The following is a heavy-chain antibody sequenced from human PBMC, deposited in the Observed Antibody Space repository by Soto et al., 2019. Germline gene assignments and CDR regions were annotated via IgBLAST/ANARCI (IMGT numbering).Heavy chain of an antibody. CDR1: GFTFSSYW. CDR2: IKQDGSEK. CDR3: ARVNGYPTDNWFDP. V-gene: IGHV3-7*05. Sequence: GGSLRLSCAASGFTFSSYWMSWVRQAPGKGLEWVANIKQDGSEKYYVDSVKGRFTISRDNAKNSLYLQMNSLRAEDTAVYYCARVNGYPTDNWFDPWGQGTLVTVSS. J-gene: IGHJ5*02. D-gene: IGHD2-8*01.